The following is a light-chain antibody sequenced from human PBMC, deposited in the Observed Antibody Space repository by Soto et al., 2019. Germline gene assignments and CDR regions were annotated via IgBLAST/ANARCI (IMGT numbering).Light chain of an antibody. Sequence: QSVLTQAPSVSGAPGQRVTISCTGSSSNIGAGYDVHWYQQLPGTAPRLLIYGNTKRPSGGPDRFSGSKSATSASLAITGLQAEDEADYYCSSYTSSSTLGVFGGGTKLTVL. CDR1: SSNIGAGYD. CDR2: GNT. CDR3: SSYTSSSTLGV. V-gene: IGLV1-40*01. J-gene: IGLJ2*01.